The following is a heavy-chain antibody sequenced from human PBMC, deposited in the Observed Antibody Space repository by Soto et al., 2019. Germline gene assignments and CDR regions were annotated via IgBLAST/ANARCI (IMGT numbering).Heavy chain of an antibody. CDR3: ARQRYLPGVAHGWYFDL. Sequence: QVQLQESGPGLVKPSETLSLTCTVSGGSISSYYWSWIRQPPGKGLEWIGYIYYSGSTNYNPPLKSRVTISVDTSKNQFSLKLSSVTAADTAVYYCARQRYLPGVAHGWYFDLWGRGTLVTVSS. J-gene: IGHJ2*01. CDR1: GGSISSYY. CDR2: IYYSGST. D-gene: IGHD2-15*01. V-gene: IGHV4-59*01.